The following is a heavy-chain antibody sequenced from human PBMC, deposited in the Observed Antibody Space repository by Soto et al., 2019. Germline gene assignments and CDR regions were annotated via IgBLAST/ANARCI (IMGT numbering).Heavy chain of an antibody. CDR3: ARPYCSGGSCYNWFDP. CDR2: IKQDGSQK. Sequence: PGGSLRLSCAASGFNFNTYWMSWVRQAPGKGLEWVANIKQDGSQKYYVDSVKGRFTIYRDNAKNSLYLQMNSLRAEDTAIYYCARPYCSGGSCYNWFDPWGQGTQVTVSS. J-gene: IGHJ5*02. CDR1: GFNFNTYW. D-gene: IGHD2-15*01. V-gene: IGHV3-7*03.